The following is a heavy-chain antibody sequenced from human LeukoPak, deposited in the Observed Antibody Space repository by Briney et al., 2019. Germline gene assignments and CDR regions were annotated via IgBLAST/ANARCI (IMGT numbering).Heavy chain of an antibody. CDR1: GYTFSSYG. D-gene: IGHD2-15*01. V-gene: IGHV1-18*01. Sequence: GASVKVSCKASGYTFSSYGISWVRQVPGQGLEWMGWISGYNGNTNYAQNPQGRVTMTTDTSTSTAYMELRSLRSDDTAVYYCARGPYCNGGTCYSQYFDYWGQGTLVTVSS. CDR2: ISGYNGNT. J-gene: IGHJ4*02. CDR3: ARGPYCNGGTCYSQYFDY.